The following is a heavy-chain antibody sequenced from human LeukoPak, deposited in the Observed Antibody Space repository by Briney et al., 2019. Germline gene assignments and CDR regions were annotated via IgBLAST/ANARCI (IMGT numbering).Heavy chain of an antibody. CDR2: IYYSGST. Sequence: PSETLSLTCTVSGGSISSYYWSWIRQPPGKGLEWIGSIYYSGSTYYNPSLKSRVTISVDTSKNQFSLKLSSVTAADTAVYYCARHVRGYSYEAVEYWGQGTLVTVSS. J-gene: IGHJ4*02. D-gene: IGHD5-18*01. V-gene: IGHV4-59*05. CDR1: GGSISSYY. CDR3: ARHVRGYSYEAVEY.